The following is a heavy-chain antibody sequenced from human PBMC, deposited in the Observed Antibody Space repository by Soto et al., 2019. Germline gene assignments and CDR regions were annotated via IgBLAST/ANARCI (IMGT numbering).Heavy chain of an antibody. CDR3: AKGSELRYFDWLLC. CDR1: GFTFDDYA. D-gene: IGHD3-9*01. V-gene: IGHV3-9*01. J-gene: IGHJ4*02. CDR2: ISWNSGSI. Sequence: GGSLRLSCAASGFTFDDYAMHWVRQAPGKGLEWVSGISWNSGSIGYADSVKGRFTISRDNAKNSLYLQMNSLRAEDTALYYCAKGSELRYFDWLLCWGQGTLVTVSS.